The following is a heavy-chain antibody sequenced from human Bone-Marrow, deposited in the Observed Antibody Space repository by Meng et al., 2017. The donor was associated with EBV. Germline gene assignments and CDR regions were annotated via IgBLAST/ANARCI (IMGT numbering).Heavy chain of an antibody. CDR2: MNPNGGDV. J-gene: IGHJ3*02. Sequence: QDQLGKSGPEGKKPGASVKVSCKASGYSFSSYDINWVRQTPGQGLEWLGKMNPNGGDVTYAQKFQGRVTMTRTTSKSTAYMELSSLGSEDTAVYYCARGYFDWRDDALDIWGQGTMVTVSS. CDR1: GYSFSSYD. V-gene: IGHV1-8*01. CDR3: ARGYFDWRDDALDI. D-gene: IGHD3-9*01.